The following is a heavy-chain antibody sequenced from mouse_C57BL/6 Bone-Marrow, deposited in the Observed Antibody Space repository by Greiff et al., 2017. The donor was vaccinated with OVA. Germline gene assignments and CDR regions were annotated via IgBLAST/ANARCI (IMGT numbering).Heavy chain of an antibody. V-gene: IGHV1-81*01. CDR2: IYPRSGNT. CDR1: GYTFTSYG. CDR3: ARKGLKGPWFAY. D-gene: IGHD1-3*01. Sequence: QVQLQQSGAELARPGASVKLSCKASGYTFTSYGISWVKQRTGQGLEWIGEIYPRSGNTYYNEKFKGKATLTADKSSSTAYMELRSLTSEDSAVYFCARKGLKGPWFAYWGQGTLVTVSA. J-gene: IGHJ3*01.